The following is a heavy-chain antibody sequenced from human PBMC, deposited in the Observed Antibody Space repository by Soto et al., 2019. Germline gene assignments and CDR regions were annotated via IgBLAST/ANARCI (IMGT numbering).Heavy chain of an antibody. CDR2: ISGSDGKT. CDR1: GFSFGSYA. J-gene: IGHJ4*02. CDR3: ARWSYLDY. Sequence: GGSLRLSCAASGFSFGSYALSWVRQAPGKGLEWVSTISGSDGKTFYADSVKGRFSISRDTSQDTLYLQMNSLRADDTAIYYCARWSYLDYWGQGTRVTVSS. D-gene: IGHD3-3*01. V-gene: IGHV3-23*01.